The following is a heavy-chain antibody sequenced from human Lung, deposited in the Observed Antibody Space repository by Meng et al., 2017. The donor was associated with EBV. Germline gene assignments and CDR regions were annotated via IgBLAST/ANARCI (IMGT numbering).Heavy chain of an antibody. Sequence: VEVVEAWAEVKKPGSAVKVSCRTSGGTFRGDAVSWVRQAPGQGLEWMGGLIPMSDAPHYAQKFQGRVTMTADESTSTHYMDLTGLRSDDTAVYYCASESGRGFTPDYWGQGTLVTVSS. J-gene: IGHJ4*02. CDR3: ASESGRGFTPDY. V-gene: IGHV1-69*01. CDR1: GGTFRGDA. D-gene: IGHD3-10*01. CDR2: LIPMSDAP.